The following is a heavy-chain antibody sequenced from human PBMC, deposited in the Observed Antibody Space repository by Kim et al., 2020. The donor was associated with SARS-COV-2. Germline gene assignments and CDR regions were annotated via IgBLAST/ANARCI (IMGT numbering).Heavy chain of an antibody. J-gene: IGHJ4*02. Sequence: SETLSLTCSVSGVSISRYFWSWIRQPPGKGLEWIGYISYTGSTNYNPSLKGRVTISLDTPKNQVSMSLNSVTAADTAVYYCATYGGYSDFDNWGPGTLVT. CDR3: ATYGGYSDFDN. CDR1: GVSISRYF. D-gene: IGHD4-17*01. V-gene: IGHV4-59*13. CDR2: ISYTGST.